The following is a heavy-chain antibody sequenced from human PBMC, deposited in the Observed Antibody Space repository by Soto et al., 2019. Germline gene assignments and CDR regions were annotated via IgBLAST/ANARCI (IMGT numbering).Heavy chain of an antibody. CDR2: IYYSGST. J-gene: IGHJ4*02. Sequence: PSETLSLTCTVSGGSMTSSNWWNWVRQPPGKGLESIGYIYYSGSTYYNPSLKSRVTISVDTSKNQFSLKLSSVTAADTAVYYCARSLRRGPPFDYWGQGTLVTVS. CDR1: GGSMTSSNW. CDR3: ARSLRRGPPFDY. D-gene: IGHD3-10*01. V-gene: IGHV4-30-4*01.